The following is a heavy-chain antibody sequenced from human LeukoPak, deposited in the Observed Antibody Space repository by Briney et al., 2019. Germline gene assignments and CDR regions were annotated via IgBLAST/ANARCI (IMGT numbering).Heavy chain of an antibody. V-gene: IGHV1-24*01. CDR1: GYTLTELS. Sequence: ASVKVSCKVSGYTLTELSMHWVRQAPGKGLEWMGRFDPEDGETIYAQKFQGRVTMTADTSTDTAYMELSSLRSEDTAVYYCATEGKMVRGVYTDYWGQGALVTVSS. CDR2: FDPEDGET. J-gene: IGHJ4*02. CDR3: ATEGKMVRGVYTDY. D-gene: IGHD3-10*01.